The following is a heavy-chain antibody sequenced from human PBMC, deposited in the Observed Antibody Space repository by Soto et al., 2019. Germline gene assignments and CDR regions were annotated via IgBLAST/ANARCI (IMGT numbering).Heavy chain of an antibody. J-gene: IGHJ5*02. V-gene: IGHV4-39*01. CDR3: ARRLEYSSGWDGAGETYNWFDP. CDR2: IYYSGST. Sequence: SETLSLTCTVSGGSISSSSYYWGWIRQPPGKGLEWIGSIYYSGSTYYNPSLKSRVTISVDTSKNQFSLKLSSVTAADTAVYYCARRLEYSSGWDGAGETYNWFDPWGQGTLVTVSS. CDR1: GGSISSSSYY. D-gene: IGHD6-19*01.